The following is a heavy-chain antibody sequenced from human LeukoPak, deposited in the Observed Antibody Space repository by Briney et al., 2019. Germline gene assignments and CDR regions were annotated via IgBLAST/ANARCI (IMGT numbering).Heavy chain of an antibody. CDR3: ARCHSSSWYGWFDP. V-gene: IGHV4-34*01. CDR2: INHSGST. CDR1: GGSFSGYY. Sequence: SETLSLTCAVYGGSFSGYYWSWIRQPPGKGLEWIGEINHSGSTNYNPSLKSRVTISVDTPKNQFSLKLSSVTAADTAVYYCARCHSSSWYGWFDPWGQGTLVTVSS. D-gene: IGHD6-13*01. J-gene: IGHJ5*02.